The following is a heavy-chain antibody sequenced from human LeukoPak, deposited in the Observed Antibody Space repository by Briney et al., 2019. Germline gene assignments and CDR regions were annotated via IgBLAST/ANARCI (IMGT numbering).Heavy chain of an antibody. V-gene: IGHV1-2*02. CDR1: GYTFTGYY. CDR2: INPNNGDT. J-gene: IGHJ3*02. D-gene: IGHD1-7*01. CDR3: ARDVGPELRISVAFDI. Sequence: ASVKVSCKASGYTFTGYYIHWVRQAPGQGLEWMGWINPNNGDTNFAQKFQGRVTMTRDTSISTVYMELSRLKSDDTAVYYCARDVGPELRISVAFDIWGQGTMVTVSS.